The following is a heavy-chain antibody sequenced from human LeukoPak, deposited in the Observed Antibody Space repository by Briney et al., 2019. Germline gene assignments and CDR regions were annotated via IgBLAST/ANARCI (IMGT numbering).Heavy chain of an antibody. CDR2: IYPSGST. Sequence: SETLSLTCTVSGGSISSYYWTWIRQPAGKGLEWIGRIYPSGSTNHNPSLKSRVTMSVDTSKNQFSLKLNSVTAADTAAYYCARENSGSYRQFDYWGQGTLVTVSS. D-gene: IGHD1-26*01. CDR3: ARENSGSYRQFDY. V-gene: IGHV4-4*07. J-gene: IGHJ4*02. CDR1: GGSISSYY.